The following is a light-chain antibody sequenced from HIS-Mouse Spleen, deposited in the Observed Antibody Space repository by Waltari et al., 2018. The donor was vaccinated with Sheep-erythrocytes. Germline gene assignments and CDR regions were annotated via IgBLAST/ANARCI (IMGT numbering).Light chain of an antibody. V-gene: IGLV3-1*01. J-gene: IGLJ2*01. CDR1: KLGDKY. CDR2: QDS. CDR3: QAWDSSTVV. Sequence: LTQPRSVSGSPGQTASITCSGDKLGDKYACWYQQKPGHSPVLVIYQDSKRPSGIPERFSGCNSGNPATLTISGTQAMDEADYYCQAWDSSTVVFGGGTKLTIL.